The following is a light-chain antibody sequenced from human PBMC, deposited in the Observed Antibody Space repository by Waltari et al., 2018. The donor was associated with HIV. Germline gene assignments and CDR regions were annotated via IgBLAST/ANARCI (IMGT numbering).Light chain of an antibody. V-gene: IGLV1-44*01. CDR1: SSNIGINT. CDR2: SSK. J-gene: IGLJ3*02. Sequence: QSVLTQPPSASGTPGQRVTISCSGSSSNIGINTVNWYQHLPGTAPKLLIYSSKQRPSGVPDRFSCSKSGTSASLAISGLQSEDEADYYCAAWDDRLNGWVFGGGTKLTVL. CDR3: AAWDDRLNGWV.